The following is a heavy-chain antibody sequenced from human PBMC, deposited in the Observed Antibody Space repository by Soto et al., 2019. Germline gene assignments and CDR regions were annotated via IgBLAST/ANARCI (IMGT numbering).Heavy chain of an antibody. Sequence: GGSLRLSCAASGFTFSSYWMHWVRQAPGKGLVWVSRINSDGSRITYADSVKGRFTISRDNAKNTLHLQMNSLRAEDTAVYYCAREFTSSGYWGQGTLVTVSS. J-gene: IGHJ4*02. CDR1: GFTFSSYW. V-gene: IGHV3-74*01. D-gene: IGHD6-25*01. CDR2: INSDGSRI. CDR3: AREFTSSGY.